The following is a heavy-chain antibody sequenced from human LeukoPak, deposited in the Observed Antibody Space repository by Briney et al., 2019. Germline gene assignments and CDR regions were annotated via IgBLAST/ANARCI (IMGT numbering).Heavy chain of an antibody. CDR1: RFTFSSYG. V-gene: IGHV3-21*01. D-gene: IGHD5-18*01. CDR3: ARGEYSRAKNWFDP. Sequence: GGSLRLSCATSRFTFSSYGMHWVRQAPGKGLEWVSSISSSSSYIYYADSVKGRFTISRDNAKNSLYLQMNSLRAEDTAVYYCARGEYSRAKNWFDPWGQGTLVTVSS. J-gene: IGHJ5*02. CDR2: ISSSSSYI.